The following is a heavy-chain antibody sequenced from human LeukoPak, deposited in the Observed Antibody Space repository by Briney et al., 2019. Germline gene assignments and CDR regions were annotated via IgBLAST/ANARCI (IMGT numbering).Heavy chain of an antibody. CDR3: ASLGSTGMADS. CDR1: GDSLSSNSAA. CDR2: TYYRSKWYN. D-gene: IGHD5-18*01. J-gene: IGHJ5*01. V-gene: IGHV6-1*01. Sequence: SQTLSLTCAISGDSLSSNSAAWHWLRQSPSRGLEWLGSTYYRSKWYNDYAAAVKRLITINPDTSKNQFSLQLNSVTPDDTALYYCASLGSTGMADSWGQGTLVTVSS.